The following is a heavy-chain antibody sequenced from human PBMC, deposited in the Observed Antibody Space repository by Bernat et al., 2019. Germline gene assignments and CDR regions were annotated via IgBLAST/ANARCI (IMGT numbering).Heavy chain of an antibody. CDR1: GYSFSTHW. CDR3: ARHACGGDCYSDY. J-gene: IGHJ4*02. D-gene: IGHD2-21*02. V-gene: IGHV5-51*01. Sequence: EVQLVQSGAEVKKPGESLKISCKGSGYSFSTHWIAWVRQMPGKGLECMGIIYPGDSDTKYSQSFQGQVTISADKSINTASLQLRGLKASDTAMYYCARHACGGDCYSDYWGQGTLVTVSS. CDR2: IYPGDSDT.